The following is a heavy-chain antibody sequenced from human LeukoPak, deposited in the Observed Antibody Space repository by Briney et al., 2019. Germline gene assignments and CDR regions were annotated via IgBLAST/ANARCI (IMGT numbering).Heavy chain of an antibody. V-gene: IGHV4-39*01. CDR1: GGSISSSSYY. CDR2: IYYSGST. J-gene: IGHJ4*02. Sequence: PSETLSLTCTVSGGSISSSSYYWGWIRQPPGKGLEWIGSIYYSGSTYYNPSLKSRVTISVDTSKNQVSLKLSSVTAADTAVYYCARRRDSSGDYVPPFDYWGQGTLVTVSS. CDR3: ARRRDSSGDYVPPFDY. D-gene: IGHD3-22*01.